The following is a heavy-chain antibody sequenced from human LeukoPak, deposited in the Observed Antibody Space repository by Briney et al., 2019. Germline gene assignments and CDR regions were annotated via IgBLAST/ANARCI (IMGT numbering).Heavy chain of an antibody. D-gene: IGHD4-17*01. CDR1: GYTFTGYY. J-gene: IGHJ5*02. CDR3: ARDTTTVTTAVDP. CDR2: INPNSGGT. V-gene: IGHV1-2*02. Sequence: ASVKVSCKASGYTFTGYYMHWVRQAPGQGLEWTGWINPNSGGTNYAQKFQGRVTMTRDTSISTAYMELSRLRSDDTAVYYCARDTTTVTTAVDPWGQGTLVTVSS.